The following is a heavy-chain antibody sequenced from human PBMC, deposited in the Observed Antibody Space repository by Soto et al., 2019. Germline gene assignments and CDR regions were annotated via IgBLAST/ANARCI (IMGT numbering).Heavy chain of an antibody. V-gene: IGHV3-23*01. CDR3: AKVSPYYFDTSGYYS. D-gene: IGHD3-22*01. Sequence: GGSLRLSYATSGFTFSSYAMSWVRQTPGKGLEWVSGISGSGGTTYYADSVKGRFTISRDHSKNTLYLQMNSLRAEDTAVYYCAKVSPYYFDTSGYYSWGQGTLVTVSS. J-gene: IGHJ4*02. CDR2: ISGSGGTT. CDR1: GFTFSSYA.